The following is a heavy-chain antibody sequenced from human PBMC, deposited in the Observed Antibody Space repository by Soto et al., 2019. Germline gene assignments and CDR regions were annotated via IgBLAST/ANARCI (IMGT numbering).Heavy chain of an antibody. Sequence: EVQLVESGGGLVKPGGSLRLSCAASGFNFSNTWMSWVRQAPGKGLEWVGRIESKADGGTTDYAAPVKGRFTISRDDSKNKLFLQMDSLKTDDTAVYYCSTGRSSNYYWGQGTLVTVSS. CDR1: GFNFSNTW. J-gene: IGHJ4*02. D-gene: IGHD2-2*01. CDR3: STGRSSNYY. CDR2: IESKADGGTT. V-gene: IGHV3-15*04.